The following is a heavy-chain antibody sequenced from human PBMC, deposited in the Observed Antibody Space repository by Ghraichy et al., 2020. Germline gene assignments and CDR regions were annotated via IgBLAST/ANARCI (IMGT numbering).Heavy chain of an antibody. J-gene: IGHJ2*01. CDR1: GFTFSSYG. Sequence: GGSLRLSCAASGFTFSSYGMHWVRQAPGKGLEWVAVISYDGNNKYYADSVKGRFTISRDNSKNTLYLQMNSLRAEDTAVYYCAKVGPTSQWVTDWYFDLWGRGTLVTVSS. CDR3: AKVGPTSQWVTDWYFDL. V-gene: IGHV3-30*18. CDR2: ISYDGNNK. D-gene: IGHD1-26*01.